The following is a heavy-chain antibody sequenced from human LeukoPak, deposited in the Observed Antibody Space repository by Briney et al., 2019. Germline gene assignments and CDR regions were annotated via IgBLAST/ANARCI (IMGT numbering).Heavy chain of an antibody. V-gene: IGHV3-23*01. CDR1: GFTFSTYA. CDR3: AKDEFGSGWYGGCDH. Sequence: GGSLRLSCAASGFTFSTYAMSWVRQALGKGLEWVSAISGSGGSTYYADSVKGRFTISRDNSKNTLYLQMNNLRVEDTAVYYCAKDEFGSGWYGGCDHWGQGTLVTVSS. CDR2: ISGSGGST. D-gene: IGHD6-13*01. J-gene: IGHJ4*02.